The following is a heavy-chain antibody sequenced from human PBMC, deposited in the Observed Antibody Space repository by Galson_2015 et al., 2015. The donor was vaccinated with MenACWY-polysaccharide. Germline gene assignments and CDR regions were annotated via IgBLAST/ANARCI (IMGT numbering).Heavy chain of an antibody. V-gene: IGHV2-70*04. J-gene: IGHJ3*02. D-gene: IGHD2/OR15-2a*01. CDR3: TREYIYAFDI. Sequence: PALVKPTQTLTLTCTFSGFSLSTSGMRVSWIRQPPGKALEWLARIDWDDDKFYSTSLKTRLTISKDTSKNQVVLTMTNMDPVDTATYYCTREYIYAFDIWGQGTMVTVSS. CDR1: GFSLSTSGMR. CDR2: IDWDDDK.